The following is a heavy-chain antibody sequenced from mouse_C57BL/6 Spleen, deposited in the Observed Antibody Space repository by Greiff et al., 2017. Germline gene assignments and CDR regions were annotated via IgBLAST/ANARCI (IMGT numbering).Heavy chain of an antibody. V-gene: IGHV1-52*01. CDR3: ASYGNPFED. CDR2: IDPSDSET. Sequence: QVQLQQPGAELVRPGSSVKLSCKASGYTFTSYWMHWVKQRPIQGLEWIGNIDPSDSETDYNQKFKDKATLTVDKSSSTAYMQLSSLTSEDSAVYYCASYGNPFEDWGQGTTLTVAS. J-gene: IGHJ2*01. CDR1: GYTFTSYW. D-gene: IGHD2-1*01.